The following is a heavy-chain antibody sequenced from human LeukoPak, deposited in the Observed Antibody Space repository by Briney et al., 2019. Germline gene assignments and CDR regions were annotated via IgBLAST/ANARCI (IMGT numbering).Heavy chain of an antibody. CDR2: INIYSITA. Sequence: GRSHSPFWPPSSPPLSSYSTNSARQPAGNGREWVSYINIYSITANYADSVKGRFTISRDNAKNSLYLQMNSLRAEDTAVYYCSTAKFDSWGQGTLVTVSS. J-gene: IGHJ4*02. CDR1: SPPLSSYS. CDR3: STAKFDS. V-gene: IGHV3-48*01.